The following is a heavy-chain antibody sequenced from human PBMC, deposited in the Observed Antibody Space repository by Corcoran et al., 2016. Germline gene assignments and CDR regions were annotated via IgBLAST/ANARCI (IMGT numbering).Heavy chain of an antibody. CDR1: GYPFTGYD. CDR2: ISTYKGNT. D-gene: IGHD3-10*01. CDR3: ARESSSGSYGMDV. V-gene: IGHV1-18*01. Sequence: QVQLVQSGAEVKKPGASVKVSCKASGYPFTGYDISCVRQAPGQGLAWVGWISTYKGNTNYVEKLQGRVTMTTDTSTSTADMEMRSLRSDDTAVYDWARESSSGSYGMDVWGQGTTVTGS. J-gene: IGHJ6*02.